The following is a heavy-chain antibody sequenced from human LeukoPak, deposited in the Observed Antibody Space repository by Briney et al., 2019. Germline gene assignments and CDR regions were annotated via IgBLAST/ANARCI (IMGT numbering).Heavy chain of an antibody. J-gene: IGHJ2*01. V-gene: IGHV3-21*06. D-gene: IGHD1-1*01. Sequence: GGSLRLSCSASGFTFSNYSMNWVRQAPGKGLEWVSSISSSGSYIYYADSVKGRFTISRDHAKNSLYLQMNSLRAEDTAVYSCARFPPGTTYWYFDLWGRGTLVTVSS. CDR1: GFTFSNYS. CDR3: ARFPPGTTYWYFDL. CDR2: ISSSGSYI.